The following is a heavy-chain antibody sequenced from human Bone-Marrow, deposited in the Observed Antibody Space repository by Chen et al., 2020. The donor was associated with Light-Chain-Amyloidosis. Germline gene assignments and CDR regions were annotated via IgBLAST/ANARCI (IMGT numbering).Heavy chain of an antibody. J-gene: IGHJ4*02. V-gene: IGHV1-69*01. CDR2: IIPIFDAP. Sequence: QMQLVQSGAEVRKPGSSMKVSCKASGGSFSNYAITWVRQAPGQGLEWMGAIIPIFDAPNPARKFQGRVTSTADQSTTTAYMELSGLMSEDTAIYYCARSRRECYKYLIDHWGQGTLVTVSS. CDR1: GGSFSNYA. CDR3: ARSRRECYKYLIDH. D-gene: IGHD2-15*01.